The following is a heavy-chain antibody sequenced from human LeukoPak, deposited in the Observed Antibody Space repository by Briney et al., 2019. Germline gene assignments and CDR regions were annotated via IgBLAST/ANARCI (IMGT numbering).Heavy chain of an antibody. J-gene: IGHJ4*02. V-gene: IGHV3-7*01. CDR3: ARDFGYSGSIDY. D-gene: IGHD5-12*01. CDR2: IKQDGSEK. CDR1: GFTFSNYW. Sequence: GGSLRLSCAASGFTFSNYWMSWVRQAPGKGLEWVANIKQDGSEKYYVDSVKGRFTISRDNAKTSLYLQMNSLRAEDTAVYYCARDFGYSGSIDYWGQGTLVTVSS.